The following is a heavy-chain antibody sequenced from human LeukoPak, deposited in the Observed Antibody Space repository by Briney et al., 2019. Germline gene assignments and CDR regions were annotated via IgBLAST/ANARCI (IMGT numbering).Heavy chain of an antibody. D-gene: IGHD6-13*01. V-gene: IGHV4-59*01. CDR3: ARGVYIAAAQYGY. CDR2: IYYSGST. J-gene: IGHJ4*02. CDR1: GGSISSYY. Sequence: PSETLSLTCTVSGGSISSYYWSWIRQPPGKGLEWIGYIYYSGSTNFNPSLKSRVTISVDTSKNQFSLKLSSVTAADTAVYYCARGVYIAAAQYGYWGQGTLVTVSS.